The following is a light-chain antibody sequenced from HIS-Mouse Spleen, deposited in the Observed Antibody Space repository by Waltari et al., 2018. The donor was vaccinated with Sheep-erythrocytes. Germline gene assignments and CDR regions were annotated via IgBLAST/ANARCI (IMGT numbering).Light chain of an antibody. CDR3: CSYAGSYNHV. CDR2: DVS. Sequence: QSALTQPRPVSGSPGQSVTISCTGTSSDVGGYTHVSSYQQHPGKAPKLMMYDVSKRPSGVPDRFSGSKSGNTASLTISGLQAEDEADYYCCSYAGSYNHVFATGTKVTVL. J-gene: IGLJ1*01. CDR1: SSDVGGYTH. V-gene: IGLV2-11*01.